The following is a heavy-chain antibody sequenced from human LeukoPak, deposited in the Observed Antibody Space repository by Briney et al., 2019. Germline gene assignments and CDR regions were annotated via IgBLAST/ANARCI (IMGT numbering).Heavy chain of an antibody. CDR2: IYSSGYT. CDR1: GFTVSSKY. Sequence: GGSLRLSCAASGFTVSSKYMSWVRQAPGKGLGWVSVIYSSGYTQYADSVKGRFTISRDNSKNTLYLQMNSLRAEDTATYYRARGDYYGSGSFYFDYWGQRTLVTVSS. CDR3: ARGDYYGSGSFYFDY. J-gene: IGHJ4*02. V-gene: IGHV3-53*01. D-gene: IGHD3-10*01.